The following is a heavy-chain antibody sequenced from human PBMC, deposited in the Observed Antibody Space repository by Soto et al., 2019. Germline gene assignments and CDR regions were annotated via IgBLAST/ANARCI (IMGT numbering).Heavy chain of an antibody. J-gene: IGHJ4*02. CDR1: GFTFSNYA. V-gene: IGHV3-23*01. Sequence: PGGSLKLSCGVSGFTFSNYAMTWVRHSPGKGLEWVSTIGCSGDSTHYADSVKGRFTISRDNSKNTLYLQMNSLRADDSAEYYCAKNEDDIYGSLYCTDXWCRVTLFTVSX. D-gene: IGHD1-26*01. CDR3: AKNEDDIYGSLYCTDX. CDR2: IGCSGDST.